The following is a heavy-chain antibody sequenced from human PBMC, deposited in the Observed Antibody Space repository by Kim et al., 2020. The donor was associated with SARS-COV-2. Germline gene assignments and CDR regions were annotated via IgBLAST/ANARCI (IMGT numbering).Heavy chain of an antibody. J-gene: IGHJ3*02. Sequence: GRFTISRDNPKNALYLQMNSLRAEDTALYYCAKDIGSPTERREGGNAVDIWGQGTMVTVSS. V-gene: IGHV3-9*01. CDR3: AKDIGSPTERREGGNAVDI. D-gene: IGHD1-1*01.